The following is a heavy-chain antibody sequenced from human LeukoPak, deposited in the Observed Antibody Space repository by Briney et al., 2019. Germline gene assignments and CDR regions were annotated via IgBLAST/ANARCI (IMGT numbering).Heavy chain of an antibody. V-gene: IGHV3-23*01. CDR2: ISGSGGST. CDR3: AKGYCSGGSCYYFDY. CDR1: GFTFSSYA. J-gene: IGHJ4*02. Sequence: PGGSLRLSCAASGFTFSSYAMSWVRQAPGKGLEWVSAISGSGGSTYYADSVKGRFTISRDNSKNTLYLQMNSLRAEDTAVYYCAKGYCSGGSCYYFDYWGQGTLVTVPS. D-gene: IGHD2-15*01.